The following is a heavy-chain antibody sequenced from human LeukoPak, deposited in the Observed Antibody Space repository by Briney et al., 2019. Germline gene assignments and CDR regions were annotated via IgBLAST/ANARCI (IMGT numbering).Heavy chain of an antibody. V-gene: IGHV1-2*02. CDR2: INPNNGGR. J-gene: IGHJ5*02. Sequence: ASVKVSCKTSGYTFTAYYMHWVRQAPGQGLEYMGWINPNNGGRQFAQKFQGRVTMTRDTSISTAYMELSRLRSDDTAVYYCASWGLAYCGGDCYSEAWFDPWGQGTLVTVSS. D-gene: IGHD2-21*02. CDR1: GYTFTAYY. CDR3: ASWGLAYCGGDCYSEAWFDP.